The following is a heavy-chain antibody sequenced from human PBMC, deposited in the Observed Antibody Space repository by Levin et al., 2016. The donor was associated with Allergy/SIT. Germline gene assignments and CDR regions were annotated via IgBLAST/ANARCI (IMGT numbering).Heavy chain of an antibody. CDR2: INHSGST. Sequence: SETLSLTCAVYGGSFSGYYWSWIRQPPGKGLEWIGEINHSGSTNYNPSLKSRVTISVDTSKNQFSLKLSSVTAADTAVYYCARGFSGPENDVDIVATIKRGNWFDPWGQGTLVTVSS. CDR1: GGSFSGYY. CDR3: ARGFSGPENDVDIVATIKRGNWFDP. V-gene: IGHV4-34*01. J-gene: IGHJ5*02. D-gene: IGHD5-12*01.